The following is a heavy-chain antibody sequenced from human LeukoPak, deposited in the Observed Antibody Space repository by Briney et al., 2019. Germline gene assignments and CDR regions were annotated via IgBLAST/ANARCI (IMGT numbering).Heavy chain of an antibody. J-gene: IGHJ4*02. Sequence: ETLSLTCTVSGYSISSGYYWGWIRQPPGKGLEWIGSIYHSGSTYYNPSLKSRVTISVDTSKNQFSLKLSSVTAADTAVYYCARGPYDSSGYYPMYYFDYWGQGTLVTVSS. D-gene: IGHD3-22*01. CDR3: ARGPYDSSGYYPMYYFDY. V-gene: IGHV4-38-2*02. CDR2: IYHSGST. CDR1: GYSISSGYY.